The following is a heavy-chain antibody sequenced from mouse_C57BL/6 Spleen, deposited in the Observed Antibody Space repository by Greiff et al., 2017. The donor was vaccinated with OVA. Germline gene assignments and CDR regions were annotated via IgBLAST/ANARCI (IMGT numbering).Heavy chain of an antibody. Sequence: QVQLQQPGAELVKPGASVKMSCKASGYTFTSYWITWVKQRPGQGLEWIGDIYPGSGSTNYNEKFKSKATLTVDTSSSTAYMQLSSLTSEDSAVYYSARRGSYYGNYGGYFDVWGTGTTVTVSS. CDR3: ARRGSYYGNYGGYFDV. CDR1: GYTFTSYW. V-gene: IGHV1-55*01. J-gene: IGHJ1*03. CDR2: IYPGSGST. D-gene: IGHD2-1*01.